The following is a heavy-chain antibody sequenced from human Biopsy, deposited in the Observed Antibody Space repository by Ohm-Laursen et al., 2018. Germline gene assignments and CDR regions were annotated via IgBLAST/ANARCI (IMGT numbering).Heavy chain of an antibody. Sequence: GTLSLTCIASGGSFTGHYWSWIRQPPGKGLERIGNIHHSGSTNYNPSLKSRLTISVDTSKNQFSLKLSSVTAADTAVYYCARMDCSGGSCHYYSYGMDVWGQGTTVTVSS. CDR1: GGSFTGHY. D-gene: IGHD2-15*01. CDR3: ARMDCSGGSCHYYSYGMDV. V-gene: IGHV4-4*09. J-gene: IGHJ6*02. CDR2: IHHSGST.